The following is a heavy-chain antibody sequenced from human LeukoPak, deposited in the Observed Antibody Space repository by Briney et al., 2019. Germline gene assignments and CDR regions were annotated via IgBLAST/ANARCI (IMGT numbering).Heavy chain of an antibody. CDR3: ARGGITMVRGVIIMDYYFDY. J-gene: IGHJ4*02. CDR2: IYSCGST. V-gene: IGHV3-66*01. D-gene: IGHD3-10*01. CDR1: GFTVSSNY. Sequence: PGGSLRLSCAASGFTVSSNYMSWVRQAPGKGLEWVSVIYSCGSTYYADSVKGRFTISRDNSKNTLYLQMNSLRAEDTAVCYCARGGITMVRGVIIMDYYFDYWGQGTLVTVSS.